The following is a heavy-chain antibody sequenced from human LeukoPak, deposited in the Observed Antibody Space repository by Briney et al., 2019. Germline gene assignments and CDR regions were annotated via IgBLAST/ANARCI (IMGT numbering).Heavy chain of an antibody. J-gene: IGHJ4*02. V-gene: IGHV5-51*01. CDR3: AIGGDSTTSCYRCFNY. Sequence: GESLKISCKGSGYRFANYWIGWVRQMPGKGLEWMGIIYPDDSDTRYSPSFQGQVTISADKSISTAYLQWSSLRASDTAMYYCAIGGDSTTSCYRCFNYWGQGTLATVSS. D-gene: IGHD2-2*02. CDR2: IYPDDSDT. CDR1: GYRFANYW.